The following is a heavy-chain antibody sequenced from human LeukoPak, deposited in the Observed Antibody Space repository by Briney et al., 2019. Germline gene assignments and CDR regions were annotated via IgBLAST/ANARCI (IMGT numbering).Heavy chain of an antibody. CDR2: VDYSGST. Sequence: SETLSLTCSVSGGSVSSGNYYWSWIRQPPGKGLEWIGHVDYSGSTRYNPSLRRRVTISLDTSKNKFSLKVMYLTAADTAVYYCAREGNYGFDYWGQGTLVTISS. V-gene: IGHV4-61*01. J-gene: IGHJ4*02. CDR3: AREGNYGFDY. CDR1: GGSVSSGNYY. D-gene: IGHD4-17*01.